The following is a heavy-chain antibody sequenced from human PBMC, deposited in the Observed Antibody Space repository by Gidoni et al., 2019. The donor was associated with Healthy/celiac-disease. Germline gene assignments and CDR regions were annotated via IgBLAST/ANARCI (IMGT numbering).Heavy chain of an antibody. CDR1: GFSLSTSRVG. J-gene: IGHJ3*02. Sequence: QITLKESGPTLVKPTQPLTLTCTFSGFSLSTSRVGVGWIRQSPGKALEWLALIYWDDDKRYSPSLKSRLTSTKDTSKNQVVLTMTNMDPVDTATYYCAHSTLPLFNGSGKDDAFDIWGQGTMVTVSS. D-gene: IGHD3-10*01. V-gene: IGHV2-5*02. CDR3: AHSTLPLFNGSGKDDAFDI. CDR2: IYWDDDK.